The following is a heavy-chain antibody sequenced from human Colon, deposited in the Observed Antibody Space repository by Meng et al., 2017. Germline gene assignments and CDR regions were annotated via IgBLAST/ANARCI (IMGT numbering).Heavy chain of an antibody. CDR1: GGSISSGDYY. Sequence: VPVQESGPGLVQPSQTLSLTCTVSGGSISSGDYYWSWIRQPPGKGLEWIGYIYYSGSTYSNASLKSRVTISIDRSKNQFSLKLSSVTAADTAVYYCARDRKHYGERGWFDPWGQGTLVTVSS. CDR3: ARDRKHYGERGWFDP. J-gene: IGHJ5*02. D-gene: IGHD4-17*01. V-gene: IGHV4-30-4*01. CDR2: IYYSGST.